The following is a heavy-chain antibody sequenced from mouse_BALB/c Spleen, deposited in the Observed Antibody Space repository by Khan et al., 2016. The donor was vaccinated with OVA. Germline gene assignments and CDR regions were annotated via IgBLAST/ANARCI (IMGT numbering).Heavy chain of an antibody. CDR2: IDPANDNS. J-gene: IGHJ2*01. CDR3: APAGTGDYFDY. D-gene: IGHD4-1*01. CDR1: GFNIKDTH. Sequence: VQLQQSGAELVKPGASVKLSCTASGFNIKDTHMHWVKQRPEQGLEWIGRIDPANDNSKHDPRFQGKATITADTSSNTAYLHLSSLTSEDTAVYYCAPAGTGDYFDYWGQGTTLTVSS. V-gene: IGHV14-3*02.